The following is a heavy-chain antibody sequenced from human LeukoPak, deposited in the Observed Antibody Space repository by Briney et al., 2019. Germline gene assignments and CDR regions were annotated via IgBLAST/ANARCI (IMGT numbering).Heavy chain of an antibody. CDR3: ARVPSTYDSSGYKDY. V-gene: IGHV4-59*01. D-gene: IGHD3-22*01. J-gene: IGHJ4*02. CDR1: GGSISSYY. Sequence: PSETLSLTCTVSGGSISSYYLSWIRQPPGKGLEWIGYIYYSGSTNYNPSLKSRVTISVDTSKNQFSLKLNSVTAADTAVYYCARVPSTYDSSGYKDYWGQGTLVTVSS. CDR2: IYYSGST.